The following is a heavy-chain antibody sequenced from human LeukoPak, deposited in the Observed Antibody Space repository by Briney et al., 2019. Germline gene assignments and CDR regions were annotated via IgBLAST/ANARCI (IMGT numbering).Heavy chain of an antibody. CDR2: IYYSGST. CDR1: GGSISSYY. J-gene: IGHJ6*03. CDR3: ARVGNYYYYYMDV. Sequence: SETLSLTCTVSGGSISSYYWSWIRQPPGKGLEWIGYIYYSGSTNYNPSPKSRVTISVDTSKNQFSLKLSSVTAADTAVYYCARVGNYYYYYMDVWGKGTTVTVSS. D-gene: IGHD7-27*01. V-gene: IGHV4-59*12.